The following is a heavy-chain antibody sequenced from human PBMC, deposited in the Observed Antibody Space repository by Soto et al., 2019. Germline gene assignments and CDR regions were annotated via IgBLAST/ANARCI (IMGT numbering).Heavy chain of an antibody. J-gene: IGHJ4*02. Sequence: QVQLQESGPGLVKPSETLSLTCTVSRGANSAYYWSWIRQPPGKALEWIGYIFYSGNTEYNPFLKSRVSISVDPSKNQFSLKLSSVTVADTAFYYCAREGGGYRFDYWGQGILVTVSS. D-gene: IGHD1-26*01. CDR2: IFYSGNT. CDR3: AREGGGYRFDY. CDR1: RGANSAYY. V-gene: IGHV4-59*01.